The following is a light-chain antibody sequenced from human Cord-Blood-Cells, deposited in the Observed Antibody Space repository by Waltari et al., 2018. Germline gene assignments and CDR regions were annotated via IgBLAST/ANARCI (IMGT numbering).Light chain of an antibody. V-gene: IGKV1-33*01. J-gene: IGKJ5*01. Sequence: DLQMTQSPSSLSASVGDRVTITCQASQDISNYLNWYQQKPGIAPKLLIYDASDLETGVPSRFSGSGSGTDFTFTISSLQPEDIATYYCQQYDNLPSTFGQGTRREIK. CDR2: DAS. CDR3: QQYDNLPST. CDR1: QDISNY.